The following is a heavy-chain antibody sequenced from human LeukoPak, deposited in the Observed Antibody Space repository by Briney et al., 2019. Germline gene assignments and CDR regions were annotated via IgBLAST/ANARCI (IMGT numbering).Heavy chain of an antibody. CDR3: ARDRAVATIGGVDY. CDR2: ISAYNGNT. Sequence: ASVKVSCKASGGTFSSYAISWVRQAPGQGLEWMGWISAYNGNTNYAQKLQGRVTMTTDTSTSTAYMELSRLRSDDTAVYYCARDRAVATIGGVDYWGQGTLVTVSS. V-gene: IGHV1-18*01. J-gene: IGHJ4*02. CDR1: GGTFSSYA. D-gene: IGHD5-12*01.